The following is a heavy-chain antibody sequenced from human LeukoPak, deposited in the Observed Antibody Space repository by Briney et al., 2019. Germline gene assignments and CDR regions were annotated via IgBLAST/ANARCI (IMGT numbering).Heavy chain of an antibody. D-gene: IGHD3-16*02. Sequence: PGGSLRLSCAASGFTFDDHGMSWVRQVPGKGLEWVCGIKWNGDSTGYADSVKGRFTISRDNAKNSLYLQMNSLRAEDTAVYYCARDSGAFGGVIVKGFDYWGQGTLVTVSS. V-gene: IGHV3-20*04. CDR3: ARDSGAFGGVIVKGFDY. CDR2: IKWNGDST. J-gene: IGHJ4*02. CDR1: GFTFDDHG.